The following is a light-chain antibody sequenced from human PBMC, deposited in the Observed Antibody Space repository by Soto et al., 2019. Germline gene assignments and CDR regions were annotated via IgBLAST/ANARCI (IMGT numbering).Light chain of an antibody. CDR1: SSNIGAGSD. J-gene: IGLJ3*02. CDR2: GDT. Sequence: QSVLTPPPSVSGVSGQRVTISCTGSSSNIGAGSDVHWYQQLPGTAPKLLIAGDTTRPSGVPDRFSGSKSGASASLAITGLRAEDEADYYCQSYDSSLSASVFGGGTKLTVL. V-gene: IGLV1-40*01. CDR3: QSYDSSLSASV.